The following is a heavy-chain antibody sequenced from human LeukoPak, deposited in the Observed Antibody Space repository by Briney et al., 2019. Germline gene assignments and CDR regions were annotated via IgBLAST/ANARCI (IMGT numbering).Heavy chain of an antibody. D-gene: IGHD3-10*01. V-gene: IGHV3-30*02. J-gene: IGHJ4*02. CDR1: GFTFSSYG. CDR2: IWYDGSNK. Sequence: GGSLRLSCAASGFTFSSYGMHWVRQAPGKGLEWVAVIWYDGSNKYYADSVEGRFTISRDNSKNTLYLQMNSLRAEDTAVYYCAKGFGEFIDYWGQGTLVTVSS. CDR3: AKGFGEFIDY.